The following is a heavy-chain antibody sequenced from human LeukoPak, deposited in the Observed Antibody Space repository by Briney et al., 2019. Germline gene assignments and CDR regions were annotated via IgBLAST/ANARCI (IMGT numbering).Heavy chain of an antibody. V-gene: IGHV4-59*01. CDR1: GGSINGYY. Sequence: PSETLSLTCTVSGGSINGYYWTWIRQPPGKGLEWIGYIYNSGSTNYNPSLKSRVTIVVDTSKNQFSLKLSSVTAADTAVYYCARRLRIAAAGDAFDIWGQGTMVTVSS. D-gene: IGHD6-13*01. CDR3: ARRLRIAAAGDAFDI. J-gene: IGHJ3*02. CDR2: IYNSGST.